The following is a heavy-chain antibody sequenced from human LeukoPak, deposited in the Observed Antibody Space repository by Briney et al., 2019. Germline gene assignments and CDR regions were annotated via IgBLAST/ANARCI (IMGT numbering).Heavy chain of an antibody. V-gene: IGHV1-69*04. Sequence: SVKVSCKASGGTFSSYAISWVRQAPGQGLEWMGRIIPILDIANYAQKFQGRVTMTRDTSTSTAYMELRSLRSEDTAVYYCARGPGPADDGGGYCFDYWGQGTMVTVAS. CDR3: ARGPGPADDGGGYCFDY. CDR1: GGTFSSYA. D-gene: IGHD3-22*01. J-gene: IGHJ4*02. CDR2: IIPILDIA.